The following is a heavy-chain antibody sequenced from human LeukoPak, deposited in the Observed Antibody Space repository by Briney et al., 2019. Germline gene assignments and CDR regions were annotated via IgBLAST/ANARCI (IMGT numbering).Heavy chain of an antibody. CDR2: FDPEDGET. CDR1: GYTLTELS. J-gene: IGHJ4*02. Sequence: ASVKVSCKVSGYTLTELSMHWVRQAPGKGLEWMGGFDPEDGETIYAQKFQGRVTMTEVTSTDTAYMELSSLRSEDTAVYYCATAHRFDWFDYWGQGTLVTVSS. D-gene: IGHD3-9*01. CDR3: ATAHRFDWFDY. V-gene: IGHV1-24*01.